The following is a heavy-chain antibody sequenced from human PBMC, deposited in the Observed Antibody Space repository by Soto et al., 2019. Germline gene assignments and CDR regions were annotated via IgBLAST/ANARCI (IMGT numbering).Heavy chain of an antibody. Sequence: SETLSLTCPVSGGYISSGDYYWSWIRQPPGKGLEWIGYIYYSGSTNYNPSLKSRVTISVDTSKNQFSLRLTSVTAADTAVYYCARDKITGLFDYWGQGTLVTVSS. CDR3: ARDKITGLFDY. V-gene: IGHV4-30-4*01. CDR2: IYYSGST. J-gene: IGHJ4*02. D-gene: IGHD2-8*02. CDR1: GGYISSGDYY.